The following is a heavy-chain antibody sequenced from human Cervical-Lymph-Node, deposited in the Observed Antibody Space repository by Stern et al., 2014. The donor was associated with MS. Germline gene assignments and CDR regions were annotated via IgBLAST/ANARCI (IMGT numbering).Heavy chain of an antibody. CDR2: IWHDGSIK. CDR3: ARGGLWGAYAPMDV. D-gene: IGHD3-16*01. J-gene: IGHJ6*02. CDR1: GFTFSSYG. Sequence: QVQLVQSGGGVVQPGRSLRLSCAASGFTFSSYGMHWVRQAPGKGLGWVTVIWHDGSIKQYADSVMGRFTISKDNDRSTLHLQMNSLRAEDTAVYYCARGGLWGAYAPMDVWGQGTTVTVSS. V-gene: IGHV3-33*01.